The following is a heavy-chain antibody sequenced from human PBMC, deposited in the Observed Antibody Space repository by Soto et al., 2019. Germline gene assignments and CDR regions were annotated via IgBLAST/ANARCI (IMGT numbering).Heavy chain of an antibody. D-gene: IGHD3-10*01. V-gene: IGHV4-34*01. Sequence: SETLSLTCAIYGGSFSGYYWSWIRQPPGKGLEWIGEINHSGSTNYNPSLKSRVTISVDTSKNQFSLKLSSVTAADTAVYYCGRGQGSMVRGVQHFYGMDVWGQGTTVTVSS. CDR3: GRGQGSMVRGVQHFYGMDV. CDR1: GGSFSGYY. CDR2: INHSGST. J-gene: IGHJ6*02.